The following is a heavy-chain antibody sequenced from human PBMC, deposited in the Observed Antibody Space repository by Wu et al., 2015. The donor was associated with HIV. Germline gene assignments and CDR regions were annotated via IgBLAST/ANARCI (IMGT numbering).Heavy chain of an antibody. D-gene: IGHD6-13*01. CDR1: GYTFTGYY. J-gene: IGHJ4*02. Sequence: QVQLVQSGAEVKRPGASVKVSCKASGYTFTGYYIHWVRQAPGQGLECMGWINPDSGGTNYAQKFQGRVTMTRDTSVNTVYMELSRLRSEDTAVYFCARGSRIAAFFDYWGQGTLVTVSS. V-gene: IGHV1-2*02. CDR3: ARGSRIAAFFDY. CDR2: INPDSGGT.